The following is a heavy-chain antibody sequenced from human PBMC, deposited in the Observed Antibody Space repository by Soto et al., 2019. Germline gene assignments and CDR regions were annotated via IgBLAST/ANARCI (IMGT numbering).Heavy chain of an antibody. CDR1: GYSFTSYW. J-gene: IGHJ6*02. CDR3: ARRSPTMGYYYGMDV. CDR2: IDPSDSYT. Sequence: PGESLKISCKGSGYSFTSYWISWVRQMPGKGLEWMGRIDPSDSYTNYSPSFQGHVTISADKSISTAYLQWSSLKASDTAMYYCARRSPTMGYYYGMDVWGQGTTVTVSS. V-gene: IGHV5-10-1*01. D-gene: IGHD3-10*01.